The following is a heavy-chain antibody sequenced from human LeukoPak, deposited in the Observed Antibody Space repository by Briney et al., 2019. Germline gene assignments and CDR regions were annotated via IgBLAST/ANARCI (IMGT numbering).Heavy chain of an antibody. CDR3: GRAFDY. J-gene: IGHJ4*02. CDR1: GFTFSSYA. V-gene: IGHV3-30-3*01. Sequence: PGRSLRLSCAASGFTFSSYAMHWVRQAPGKGLEWVAVISYDGSNKYYADSVKGRFTISRDNSKNTLYLQMNSLRDEDTAVYYCGRAFDYWGQGTLVAFS. CDR2: ISYDGSNK.